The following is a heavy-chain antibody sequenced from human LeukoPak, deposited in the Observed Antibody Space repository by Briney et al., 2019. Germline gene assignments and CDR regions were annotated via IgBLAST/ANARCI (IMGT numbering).Heavy chain of an antibody. CDR1: GFTFSNYA. CDR2: ISGSGGST. Sequence: QTGGSLRLSCAASGFTFSNYAMGSVRQAPGKGLEWVSAISGSGGSTYYADSVKGRFTIFRDHSKNTLYLPMNSLRAVHTAVYYCATSQWLVPVYWGQGTLVTVSS. V-gene: IGHV3-23*01. D-gene: IGHD6-19*01. CDR3: ATSQWLVPVY. J-gene: IGHJ4*02.